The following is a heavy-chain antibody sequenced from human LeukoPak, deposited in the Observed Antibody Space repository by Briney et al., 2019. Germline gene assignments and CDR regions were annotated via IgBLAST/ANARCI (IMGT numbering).Heavy chain of an antibody. CDR2: LSGSGGNT. J-gene: IGHJ4*02. CDR3: AKDRKYYYDSSGYFDY. Sequence: GGSLRHSCAAPGFIFSSYTMSRVPQPPGKGLEWVSVLSGSGGNTYYADSVKGRFTISRDNSKNTLYLQMNSLRAEDTAVYYCAKDRKYYYDSSGYFDYWGQGTLVTVSS. D-gene: IGHD3-22*01. CDR1: GFIFSSYT. V-gene: IGHV3-23*01.